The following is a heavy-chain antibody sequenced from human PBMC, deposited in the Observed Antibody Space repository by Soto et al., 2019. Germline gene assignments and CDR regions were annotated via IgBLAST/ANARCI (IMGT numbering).Heavy chain of an antibody. J-gene: IGHJ3*02. CDR1: GYSFTSYW. CDR3: ASPSSDYYDSSGYAFDI. D-gene: IGHD3-22*01. V-gene: IGHV5-51*01. CDR2: IYPGDSDT. Sequence: GESLKISCKGSGYSFTSYWIGWVRQMPGKGLEWMGIIYPGDSDTRYSPSFQGQVTISADKSISTAYLQWSSLKASDTAIYYCASPSSDYYDSSGYAFDIWGQGTMVTVSS.